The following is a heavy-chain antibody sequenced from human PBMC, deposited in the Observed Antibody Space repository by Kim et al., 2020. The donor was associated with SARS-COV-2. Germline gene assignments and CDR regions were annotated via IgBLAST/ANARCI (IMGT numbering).Heavy chain of an antibody. CDR3: ARTGRVVPFRVDY. Sequence: SETLSLTCTVSGGSISSGGYYWSWIRQHPGKGLEWIGYIYYSGSTYYNPSLKSRVTISVDTSKNQFSLKLSSVTAADTAVYYCARTGRVVPFRVDYWGQGTLVTVSS. D-gene: IGHD2-15*01. CDR2: IYYSGST. J-gene: IGHJ4*02. V-gene: IGHV4-31*03. CDR1: GGSISSGGYY.